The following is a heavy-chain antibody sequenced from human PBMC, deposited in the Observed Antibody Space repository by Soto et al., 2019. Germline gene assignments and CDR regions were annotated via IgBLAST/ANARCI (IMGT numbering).Heavy chain of an antibody. D-gene: IGHD3-10*01. CDR2: IYYSGST. Sequence: PSETLSLTCTVSGGSISSSSYYWGWIRQPPGKGLEWIGSIYYSGSTYYNPSLKSRVTISVDTSKNQFSLKLSSVTAADTAVYYCARGWFGQLFHSGQGPPVTVTS. V-gene: IGHV4-39*01. J-gene: IGHJ1*01. CDR1: GGSISSSSYY. CDR3: ARGWFGQLFH.